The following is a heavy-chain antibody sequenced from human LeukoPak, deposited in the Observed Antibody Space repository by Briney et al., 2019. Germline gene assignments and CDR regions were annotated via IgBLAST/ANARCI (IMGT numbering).Heavy chain of an antibody. V-gene: IGHV4-34*01. J-gene: IGHJ5*02. CDR3: ARHVSQITIFGVVLNWFDP. CDR2: INHRGRT. D-gene: IGHD3-3*01. Sequence: PSETLSLTCAVYGGSLSYYYWNWIRQPPGKGLEWIGEINHRGRTSFNPSLNSRLTISVDTSKNQISLKLTSVSAADTAVYYCARHVSQITIFGVVLNWFDPWGQGTLVTVSS. CDR1: GGSLSYYY.